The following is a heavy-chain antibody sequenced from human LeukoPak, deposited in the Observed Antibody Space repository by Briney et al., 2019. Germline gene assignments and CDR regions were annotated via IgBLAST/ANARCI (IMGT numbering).Heavy chain of an antibody. CDR3: AKGLFGTDTPFDF. J-gene: IGHJ4*02. CDR1: GFTFGDYA. V-gene: IGHV3-9*01. CDR2: VTWDSGSI. D-gene: IGHD2-15*01. Sequence: GGSLRLSCAASGFTFGDYAMHWVRQAPGKGLEWVSGVTWDSGSIACADSVKGRFTISRDNAKNSLYLQMNSLRAEDTAFYYCAKGLFGTDTPFDFWGQGTLVTVSS.